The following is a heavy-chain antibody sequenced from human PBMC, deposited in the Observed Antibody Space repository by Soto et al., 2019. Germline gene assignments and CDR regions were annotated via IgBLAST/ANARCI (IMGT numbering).Heavy chain of an antibody. J-gene: IGHJ5*02. CDR3: VRSGTARLLRHSWFDT. D-gene: IGHD2-21*01. V-gene: IGHV3-21*01. CDR1: GFTFNTYD. Sequence: VQLVESGGGLVKPGGSQRLSCAASGFTFNTYDMNWVRQAPGKGLEWVSSITTSSAYIYYADSLKGRITISRDNAKNSLFLQMNSLRAEDTAVYYCVRSGTARLLRHSWFDTWGQGTLVTVSS. CDR2: ITTSSAYI.